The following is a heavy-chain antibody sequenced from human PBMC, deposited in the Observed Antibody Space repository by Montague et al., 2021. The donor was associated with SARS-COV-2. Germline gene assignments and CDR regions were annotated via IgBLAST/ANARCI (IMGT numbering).Heavy chain of an antibody. V-gene: IGHV4-39*01. CDR2: NYFSGTT. CDR3: ARRHSGGWCAGSTCYGSAFDY. J-gene: IGHJ4*02. CDR1: GASISSSYY. D-gene: IGHD2-15*01. Sequence: SETLSLTCTGSGASISSSYYCCWIRQPSKKGLVWIGSNYFSGTTXXNPXXXSRVITSEDSSRRQSSLRMNFVTAAATAVYFCARRHSGGWCAGSTCYGSAFDYWGQGTLVTVSS.